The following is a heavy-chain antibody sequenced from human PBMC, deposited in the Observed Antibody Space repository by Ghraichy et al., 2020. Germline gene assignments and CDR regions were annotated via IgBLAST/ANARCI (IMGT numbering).Heavy chain of an antibody. CDR1: GFTFSSYA. D-gene: IGHD3-22*01. CDR3: AKDRAGARSGNYWEGGGY. CDR2: ISGSGGST. J-gene: IGHJ4*02. V-gene: IGHV3-23*01. Sequence: GGSLRLSCAASGFTFSSYAMSWVRQAPGKGLEWVSAISGSGGSTYYADSVKGRFTISRDNSKNTLYLQMNSLRAEDTAVYYCAKDRAGARSGNYWEGGGYWGQGTLVTVSS.